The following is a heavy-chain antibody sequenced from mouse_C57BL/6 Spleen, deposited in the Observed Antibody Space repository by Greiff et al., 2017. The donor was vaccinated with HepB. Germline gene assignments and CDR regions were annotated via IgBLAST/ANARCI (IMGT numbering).Heavy chain of an antibody. Sequence: VQLQQSGPELVKPGASVKISCKASGYAFSSSWMNWVKQRPGKGLEWIGRIYPGDGDTNYNGKFKGKATLTADKSSSTAYMQLSSLTSEDSSVYVCARDWAFAYWGQGTLVTVSA. J-gene: IGHJ3*01. D-gene: IGHD4-1*01. CDR2: IYPGDGDT. V-gene: IGHV1-82*01. CDR3: ARDWAFAY. CDR1: GYAFSSSW.